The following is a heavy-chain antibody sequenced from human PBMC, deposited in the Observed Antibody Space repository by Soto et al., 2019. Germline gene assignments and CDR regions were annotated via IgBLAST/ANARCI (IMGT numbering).Heavy chain of an antibody. CDR1: GFTFTNYP. D-gene: IGHD3-10*01. J-gene: IGHJ4*02. Sequence: EVQVLDSGGGLVQPGGSLRLSCAASGFTFTNYPMAWVRQAPAKGLEWVSTIGGSGGSTFYADSVKGRFTISRDNSKNTVYLQMNSLRVEDTAVYYCAKRPLKFEGSYFDYWGQGTLVTVSS. CDR3: AKRPLKFEGSYFDY. CDR2: IGGSGGST. V-gene: IGHV3-23*01.